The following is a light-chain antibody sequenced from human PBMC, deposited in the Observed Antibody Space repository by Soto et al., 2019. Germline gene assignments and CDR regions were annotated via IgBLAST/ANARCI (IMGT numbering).Light chain of an antibody. Sequence: SYELTQPPSVSVSPGQTANITCSGNTLGSKFVFWYQQKAGQSPMVVIYEDTKRPSGIPERFSGSNSGNTATLTIGGTQAMDEADFYCQAWDSGTVVFGGGTKVTVL. V-gene: IGLV3-1*01. CDR2: EDT. CDR1: TLGSKF. CDR3: QAWDSGTVV. J-gene: IGLJ2*01.